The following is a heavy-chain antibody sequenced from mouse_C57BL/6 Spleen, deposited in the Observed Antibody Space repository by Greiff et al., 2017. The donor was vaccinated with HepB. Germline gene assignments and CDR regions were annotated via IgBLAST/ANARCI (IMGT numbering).Heavy chain of an antibody. V-gene: IGHV5-6*01. J-gene: IGHJ1*03. D-gene: IGHD2-3*01. Sequence: VHVKQSGGDLVKPGGSLKLSCAASGFTFSSYGMSWVRQTPDKRLEWVATISSGGSYTYYPDSVKGRFTISRDNAKNTLYLQMSSLKSEDTAMYYCARQMVTNYWYFDVWGTGTTVTVSS. CDR2: ISSGGSYT. CDR3: ARQMVTNYWYFDV. CDR1: GFTFSSYG.